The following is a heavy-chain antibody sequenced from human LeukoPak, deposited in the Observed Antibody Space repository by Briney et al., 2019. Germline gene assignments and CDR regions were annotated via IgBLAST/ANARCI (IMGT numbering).Heavy chain of an antibody. Sequence: GGSLRLSCAASGFTFSSYSMNWVRQAPGKGLEWVSSISSSSSYIYYADSVKGRFTISRDNAKNSLYLQMNSLRAEDTAVYYCAREDVVVVAATPDYYYYYMDVWGKGTTVTISS. CDR1: GFTFSSYS. CDR2: ISSSSSYI. D-gene: IGHD2-15*01. V-gene: IGHV3-21*01. CDR3: AREDVVVVAATPDYYYYYMDV. J-gene: IGHJ6*03.